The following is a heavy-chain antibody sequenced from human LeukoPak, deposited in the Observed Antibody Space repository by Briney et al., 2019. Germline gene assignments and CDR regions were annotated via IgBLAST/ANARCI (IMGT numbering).Heavy chain of an antibody. J-gene: IGHJ4*02. Sequence: GGSLRLSCAASGFTFSGSAMHWVRQASGKGLEWVGRIRSKANSYATAYAASVKGRFTISRDDSKNTAYLQVNSLKTEDTAVYYCIGYCSGGSCYTGNHFDYWGQGTLVTVSS. CDR2: IRSKANSYAT. CDR1: GFTFSGSA. D-gene: IGHD2-15*01. CDR3: IGYCSGGSCYTGNHFDY. V-gene: IGHV3-73*01.